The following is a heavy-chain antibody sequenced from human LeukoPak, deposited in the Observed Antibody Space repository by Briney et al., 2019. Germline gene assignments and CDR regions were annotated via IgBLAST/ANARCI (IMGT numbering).Heavy chain of an antibody. Sequence: PSGTLSLTCAVSGGSISSSNWWSWVRQPPGKGLEWIGEIYHSGTANYNPSLKSRVTISVDTSKNQFSLKLSSVTAADTAVYFCARGPYSYDSSGAFDIWGQGTMVTVSS. J-gene: IGHJ3*02. CDR3: ARGPYSYDSSGAFDI. D-gene: IGHD3-22*01. CDR2: IYHSGTA. CDR1: GGSISSSNW. V-gene: IGHV4-4*02.